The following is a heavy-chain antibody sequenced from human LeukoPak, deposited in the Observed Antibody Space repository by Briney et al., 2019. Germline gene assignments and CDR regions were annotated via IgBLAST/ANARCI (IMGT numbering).Heavy chain of an antibody. J-gene: IGHJ4*02. Sequence: GGSLRLSCAASGFTFSDYYMSWIRQAPGKGLEWVSFISSSSSSNINYADSVKGRFTISRDSAKNSLYLQMNSLRAEDTAVYYCARSGTGYEKAFFDYWGQGTLVTVSS. CDR1: GFTFSDYY. D-gene: IGHD5-12*01. V-gene: IGHV3-11*06. CDR2: ISSSSSSNI. CDR3: ARSGTGYEKAFFDY.